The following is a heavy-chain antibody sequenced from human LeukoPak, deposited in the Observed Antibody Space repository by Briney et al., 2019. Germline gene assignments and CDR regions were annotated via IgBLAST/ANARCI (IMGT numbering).Heavy chain of an antibody. CDR2: ISPSGGIT. V-gene: IGHV3-23*01. CDR3: VRENSGSYYQFDC. CDR1: GFTFSSYS. J-gene: IGHJ4*02. Sequence: GGSLRLSCAASGFTFSSYSMNWVRQAPGKGLEWVSGISPSGGITYYTDSVKGRFTISRDNSKNTQSLQMNSLRPEDTAVYYCVRENSGSYYQFDCWGQGTLVTVSS. D-gene: IGHD1-26*01.